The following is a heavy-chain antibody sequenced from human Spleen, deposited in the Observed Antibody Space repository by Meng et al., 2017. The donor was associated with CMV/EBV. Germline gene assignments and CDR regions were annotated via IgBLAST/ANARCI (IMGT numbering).Heavy chain of an antibody. V-gene: IGHV3-21*01. CDR3: ARVHIVVVPAAIFRLLYYYYGMDV. CDR1: GFSFSSYS. Sequence: GESLKISCAASGFSFSSYSMNWVRQAPGKGLEWVSSISSSSSYIYYADSVKGRFTISRDNAKNSLYLQMNSLRAEDTAVYYCARVHIVVVPAAIFRLLYYYYGMDVWGQGTTVTVSS. D-gene: IGHD2-2*02. J-gene: IGHJ6*02. CDR2: ISSSSSYI.